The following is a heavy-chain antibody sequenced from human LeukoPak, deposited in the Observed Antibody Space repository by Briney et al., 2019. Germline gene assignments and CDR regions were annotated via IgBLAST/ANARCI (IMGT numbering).Heavy chain of an antibody. D-gene: IGHD5-18*01. CDR1: GFTFSSYA. CDR3: AREKGYSYGYPSDY. V-gene: IGHV3-64*01. CDR2: ISSNGGST. Sequence: GGSLRLSCAASGFTFSSYAMHWVRQAPGKGLEYVSAISSNGGSTYYANSVKGRFTISRDNAKNSLYLQMNSLRAEDTAVYYCAREKGYSYGYPSDYWGQGTLVTVSS. J-gene: IGHJ4*02.